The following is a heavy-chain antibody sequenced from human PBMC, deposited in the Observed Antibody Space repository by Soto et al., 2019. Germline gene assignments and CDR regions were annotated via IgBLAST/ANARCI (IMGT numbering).Heavy chain of an antibody. J-gene: IGHJ4*02. CDR3: ARLPAAVPHY. Sequence: QVQLQESGPGLVMPSETLSLTCTVSGDSISGSPYFWGWIRQPPGKRLEWIGSIFYDGYTLYTPSLKSRVTISVDTSKNQFSLKLTSVAAADPAIYFCARLPAAVPHYWGQGILVTVSS. D-gene: IGHD6-13*01. V-gene: IGHV4-39*01. CDR2: IFYDGYT. CDR1: GDSISGSPYF.